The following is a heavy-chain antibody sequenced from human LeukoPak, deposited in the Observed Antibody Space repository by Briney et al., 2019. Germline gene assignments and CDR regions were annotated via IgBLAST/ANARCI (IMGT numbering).Heavy chain of an antibody. CDR1: GFTFSSYA. D-gene: IGHD3-22*01. CDR2: ISSNGGSK. V-gene: IGHV3-64*01. J-gene: IGHJ4*02. CDR3: ARDATHDSSGYYPGY. Sequence: GGSLRLSCAASGFTFSSYAMHWVRQAPQEGLEYVSAISSNGGSKYYANSVKGRFTISRDNSKNTLYLQMGSLRAEDMAVYYCARDATHDSSGYYPGYWGQGTLVTVSS.